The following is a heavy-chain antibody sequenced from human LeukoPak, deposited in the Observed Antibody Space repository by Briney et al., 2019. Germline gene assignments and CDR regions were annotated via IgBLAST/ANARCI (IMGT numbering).Heavy chain of an antibody. CDR3: ARVGLKVGNSGTLFDY. D-gene: IGHD4-23*01. V-gene: IGHV3-30*03. J-gene: IGHJ4*02. CDR1: GFTFSSYG. Sequence: GGSLRLSCAASGFTFSSYGMHWVRQAPGKGLEWVAVISYDGSNKYYADSVKGRFTISRDNSKNTLYLQMNSLRAEDTAVYYCARVGLKVGNSGTLFDYWGQGTLVTVSS. CDR2: ISYDGSNK.